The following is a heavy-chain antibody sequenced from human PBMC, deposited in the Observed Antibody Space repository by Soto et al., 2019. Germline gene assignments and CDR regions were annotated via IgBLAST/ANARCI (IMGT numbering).Heavy chain of an antibody. V-gene: IGHV1-45*02. CDR2: ITPFNGNT. Sequence: ASVKVSCKASGYTFTYRYLHWVRQAPGQALEWMGWITPFNGNTNYAQKFQDRVTITRDRSMSTAYMELSSLRSEDTAMYYCARSAAAGCWYFDLWGRGTLVTVSS. J-gene: IGHJ2*01. CDR3: ARSAAAGCWYFDL. CDR1: GYTFTYRY. D-gene: IGHD6-13*01.